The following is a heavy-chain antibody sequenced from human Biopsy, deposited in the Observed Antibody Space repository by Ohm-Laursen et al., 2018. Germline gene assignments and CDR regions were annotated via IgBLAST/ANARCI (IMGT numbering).Heavy chain of an antibody. CDR2: IFKDGNT. CDR3: ARVGSGWAPFDK. J-gene: IGHJ4*02. V-gene: IGHV4-38-2*01. CDR1: GYSISSDYR. D-gene: IGHD6-19*01. Sequence: SETLSLTCAVSGYSISSDYRWGWIRQAPGKTLEWLGNIFKDGNTHYNPSLRSRLIISIDTSKNQFPLMMTSVSGADTAVYFCARVGSGWAPFDKWGRGTLVTVSS.